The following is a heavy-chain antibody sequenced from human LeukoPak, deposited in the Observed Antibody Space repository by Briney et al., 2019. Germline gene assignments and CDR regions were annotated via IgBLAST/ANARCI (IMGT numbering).Heavy chain of an antibody. CDR1: GFTVSNKY. V-gene: IGHV3-66*01. CDR2: LYNAGST. CDR3: AREGGGWYIIDY. J-gene: IGHJ4*02. Sequence: PGGSLRLSCVASGFTVSNKYMSWVRQAPGKGLEWVSVLYNAGSTYYADSVKGRFTISRDNAKNSLYLQMNSLRAEDTAVYYCAREGGGWYIIDYWGQGTLVTVSS. D-gene: IGHD6-19*01.